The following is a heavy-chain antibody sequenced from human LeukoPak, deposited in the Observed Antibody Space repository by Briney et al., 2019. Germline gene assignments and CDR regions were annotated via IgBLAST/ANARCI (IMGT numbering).Heavy chain of an antibody. J-gene: IGHJ4*02. CDR3: MTYYDSSASRVDY. CDR1: GSPFNGSP. CDR2: IKNAANNYAT. D-gene: IGHD3-22*01. Sequence: GGSLRLSCAGSGSPFNGSPMHWIRQASGKGLEWVGRIKNAANNYATEYTASVKGRVTMSRDDSKKTAYLQMNSLKTEDTAVYYCMTYYDSSASRVDYWGQGTLVTVSS. V-gene: IGHV3-73*01.